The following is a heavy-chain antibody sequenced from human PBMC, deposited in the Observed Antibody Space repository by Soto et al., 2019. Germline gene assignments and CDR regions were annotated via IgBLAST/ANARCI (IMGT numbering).Heavy chain of an antibody. D-gene: IGHD2-21*02. Sequence: GGSLRLSCAASGFTFSSYDMHWVRQAPGKGLEWVAVISFDGSNKYYADSVKGRFTISRDNSKNTLYLQMNSLRAEDTAVYYCARDLADVVTTDYWGQGTLVTVSS. V-gene: IGHV3-30-3*01. CDR1: GFTFSSYD. CDR3: ARDLADVVTTDY. CDR2: ISFDGSNK. J-gene: IGHJ4*02.